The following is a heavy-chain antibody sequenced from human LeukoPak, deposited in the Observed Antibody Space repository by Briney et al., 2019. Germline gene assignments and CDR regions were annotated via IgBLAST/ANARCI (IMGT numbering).Heavy chain of an antibody. Sequence: PGGSLRLSCAASGFTFTDYWMSWVRQARGKGLEWVSYISSSSSTIYYADSVKGRFTISTDNAKNSLYLQMNSLRAEDTAVYYCARDLGLGEDWGQGALVTVSS. CDR2: ISSSSSTI. CDR1: GFTFTDYW. D-gene: IGHD3-10*01. CDR3: ARDLGLGED. J-gene: IGHJ4*02. V-gene: IGHV3-48*01.